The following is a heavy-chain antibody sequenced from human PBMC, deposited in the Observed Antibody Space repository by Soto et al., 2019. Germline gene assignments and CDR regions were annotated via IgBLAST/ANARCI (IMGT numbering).Heavy chain of an antibody. D-gene: IGHD2-15*01. V-gene: IGHV1-18*01. Sequence: ASVKVSCKASGYTFTSYGISWVRQAPGQGLEWMGWISAYNGNTNYAQKLQGRVTMTTDTSTSTAYMELRSLRSDDTAVYYCARAGRYCTGGSCYKPLDPWGPGTLVTVSS. CDR2: ISAYNGNT. CDR1: GYTFTSYG. CDR3: ARAGRYCTGGSCYKPLDP. J-gene: IGHJ5*02.